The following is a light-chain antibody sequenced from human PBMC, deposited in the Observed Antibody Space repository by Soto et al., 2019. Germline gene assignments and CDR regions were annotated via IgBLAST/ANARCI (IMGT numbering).Light chain of an antibody. CDR1: SSDVGAYNY. CDR3: SSYTSIITLV. CDR2: DVT. V-gene: IGLV2-14*03. Sequence: QSALTQPASVSGSPGQSITISCTGTSSDVGAYNYVSWYQQHPGKAPRLLIYDVTSRPSGVSDRFSGFKSGNTASLTISGLQTEDEAFYYCSSYTSIITLVFGGGTKLTVL. J-gene: IGLJ3*02.